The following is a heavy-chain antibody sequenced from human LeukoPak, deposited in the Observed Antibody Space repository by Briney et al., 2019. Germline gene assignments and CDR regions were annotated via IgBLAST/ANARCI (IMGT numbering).Heavy chain of an antibody. Sequence: PGGSLRLSCAASEFKFRSYGMNWVRQAPGKGLEWVSSISSSGDYIYYADSLKGRFTISRDNAKNSLYLQMNNLRAEDTAVYYCAKQISSSSSSPFDYWGQGTLVTVSS. J-gene: IGHJ4*02. CDR2: ISSSGDYI. CDR3: AKQISSSSSSPFDY. V-gene: IGHV3-21*01. CDR1: EFKFRSYG. D-gene: IGHD6-6*01.